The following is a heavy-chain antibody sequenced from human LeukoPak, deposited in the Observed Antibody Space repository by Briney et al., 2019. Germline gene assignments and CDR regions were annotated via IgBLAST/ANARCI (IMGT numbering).Heavy chain of an antibody. J-gene: IGHJ4*02. CDR2: ISYDGSNK. CDR3: ARDSDGYRNFDY. Sequence: PGGSLRLSCAASGFTFSSYAMHWVRQAPGKGLEWVAVISYDGSNKYYADSVKGRFTISRDNSKNTLYLQMNSLRAEDTAVYYCARDSDGYRNFDYWGQGTLVTVSS. CDR1: GFTFSSYA. V-gene: IGHV3-30-3*01. D-gene: IGHD5-24*01.